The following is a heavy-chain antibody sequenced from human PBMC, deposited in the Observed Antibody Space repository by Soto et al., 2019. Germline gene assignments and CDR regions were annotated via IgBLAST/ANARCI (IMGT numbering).Heavy chain of an antibody. CDR1: GYSFSFYG. CDR2: INPSDGKR. V-gene: IGHV1-18*01. Sequence: ASVKVSCKASGYSFSFYGINWVRQAPGQGLEWMGWINPSDGKRNFAQKFQDRVTMTTATSTNTDYMELSSLKSEDTAVYYCARGNHRWLQLWYFDLWGRGTLVTVSS. D-gene: IGHD5-12*01. J-gene: IGHJ2*01. CDR3: ARGNHRWLQLWYFDL.